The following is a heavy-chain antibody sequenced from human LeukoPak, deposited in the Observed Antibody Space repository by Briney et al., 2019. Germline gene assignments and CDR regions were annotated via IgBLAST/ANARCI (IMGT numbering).Heavy chain of an antibody. CDR3: ARALEMVRDDY. Sequence: VASVKVSCKASGYTFTSYGISWVRQAPGQGLEWMGWISAYNGNTNYAQKLQGRVTMTTDTSTSTAYMELGSLRSDDTAVYYWARALEMVRDDYWGQGTLVTVSS. CDR2: ISAYNGNT. J-gene: IGHJ4*02. V-gene: IGHV1-18*01. D-gene: IGHD3-10*01. CDR1: GYTFTSYG.